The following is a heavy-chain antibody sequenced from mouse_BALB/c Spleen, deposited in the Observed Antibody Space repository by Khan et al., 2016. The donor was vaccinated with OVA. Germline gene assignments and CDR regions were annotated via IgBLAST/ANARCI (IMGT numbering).Heavy chain of an antibody. J-gene: IGHJ4*01. CDR2: ISYSGST. V-gene: IGHV3-2*02. Sequence: EVKLLESGPGLVKPSQSLSLTCTVTGYSITSEYAWNWIRQFPGNKLEWMGYISYSGSTNYNPSLNSRISVTRDTSKNQFFLQLNSVTTEDTATYYCARSVYYFYAYAMDYWGQGTSVTVSS. CDR1: GYSITSEYA. CDR3: ARSVYYFYAYAMDY. D-gene: IGHD2-2*01.